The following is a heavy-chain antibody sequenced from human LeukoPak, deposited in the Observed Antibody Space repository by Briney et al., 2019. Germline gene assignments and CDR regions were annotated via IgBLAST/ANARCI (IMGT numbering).Heavy chain of an antibody. J-gene: IGHJ6*03. V-gene: IGHV5-51*01. D-gene: IGHD6-13*01. CDR2: IYPGDSDT. Sequence: GESLKISCKGSGYSFTDYWIGWVRQMPGKGLEWMGIIYPGDSDTRYSPSSQGQVTISADKSISTAYLQWSSLKASDTAMYYCARHGPSSSPPNRLYMDVWGKGTTVTVSS. CDR3: ARHGPSSSPPNRLYMDV. CDR1: GYSFTDYW.